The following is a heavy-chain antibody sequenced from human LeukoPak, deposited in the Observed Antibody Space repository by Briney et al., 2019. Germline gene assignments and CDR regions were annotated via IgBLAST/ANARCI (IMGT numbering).Heavy chain of an antibody. CDR2: INSDGSST. Sequence: GGSLRLSCAASGFTFSSYWMHWVRQAPGKGLVWVSRINSDGSSTSYADSVKGRFTISRDNAKNSLYLQMNSLRAEDTALYYCAKDYYYGSGSYPKNFDYWGQGTLVTVSS. J-gene: IGHJ4*02. V-gene: IGHV3-74*01. CDR3: AKDYYYGSGSYPKNFDY. CDR1: GFTFSSYW. D-gene: IGHD3-10*01.